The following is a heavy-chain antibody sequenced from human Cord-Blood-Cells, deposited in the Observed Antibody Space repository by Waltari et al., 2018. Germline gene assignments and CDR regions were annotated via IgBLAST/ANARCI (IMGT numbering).Heavy chain of an antibody. J-gene: IGHJ4*02. V-gene: IGHV1-18*04. CDR1: GYTFTSYG. Sequence: QVQLVQSGAEVKKPGASVKVSCKASGYTFTSYGISWVRQAPGHGLEWMGWSSAYNENTNYVQKLQSRVTMTTDTATSTAYMELRSLRSDDTAVYYCARDQVGYCSSTSCYTFDYWGQGTLVTVSS. D-gene: IGHD2-2*02. CDR2: SSAYNENT. CDR3: ARDQVGYCSSTSCYTFDY.